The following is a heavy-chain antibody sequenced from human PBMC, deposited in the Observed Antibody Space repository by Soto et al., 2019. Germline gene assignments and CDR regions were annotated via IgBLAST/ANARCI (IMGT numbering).Heavy chain of an antibody. CDR2: IWFDGSKE. J-gene: IGHJ4*02. V-gene: IGHV3-33*08. CDR3: ARDPFYYDSSDYPAIDS. Sequence: XGSLRLSCAASGFTFSSYGMHWVRQAPGKGLEWVAAIWFDGSKEYYADSVKGRCTISRDNSKNTVNLQMSSLRAEDTALYYCARDPFYYDSSDYPAIDSWGQGTLVTVSS. CDR1: GFTFSSYG. D-gene: IGHD3-22*01.